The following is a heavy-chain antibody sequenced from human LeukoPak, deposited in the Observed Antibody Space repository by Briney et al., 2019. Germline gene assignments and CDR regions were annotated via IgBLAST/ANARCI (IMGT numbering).Heavy chain of an antibody. D-gene: IGHD2-15*01. Sequence: SETLSLTCAVYGGSFSGYYWSWIRQPPGKGLEWIGEINHSGSTNYNPSLKSRVTISVDTSKNQFSLKLSSVTAADTAVYYCARAPVVAATLYDYYYMDVWGKGTTVTISS. CDR3: ARAPVVAATLYDYYYMDV. CDR2: INHSGST. CDR1: GGSFSGYY. J-gene: IGHJ6*03. V-gene: IGHV4-34*01.